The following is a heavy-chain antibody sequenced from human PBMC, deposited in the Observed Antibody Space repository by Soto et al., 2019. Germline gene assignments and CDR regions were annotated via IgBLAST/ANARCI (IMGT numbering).Heavy chain of an antibody. D-gene: IGHD2-15*01. Sequence: EVQLLESGGGLAQPGGSLRLSCAASGFTFSSYAMSWVRQAPGKGLEWVSTIGDSTFYADSVKGRFTVSRDDSENTLYLQMKSLRAEDTAVYCCGEGLTGSSYSGSASWGPGTVVTVSS. J-gene: IGHJ1*01. CDR3: GEGLTGSSYSGSAS. CDR2: IGDST. V-gene: IGHV3-23*01. CDR1: GFTFSSYA.